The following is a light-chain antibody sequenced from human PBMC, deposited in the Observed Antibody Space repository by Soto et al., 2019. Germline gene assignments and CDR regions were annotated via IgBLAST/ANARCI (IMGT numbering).Light chain of an antibody. Sequence: QSVLTQPPSASGTPGQRVTISCSGSSSNIGSNTVNWYQQLPGTAPKLLIFANTNRPSGVPDRFSGSKSGTSASLAITGLQAEDEGDYYCQSYDNTLSARYVFGTGTKLTVL. CDR2: ANT. V-gene: IGLV1-44*01. CDR1: SSNIGSNT. J-gene: IGLJ1*01. CDR3: QSYDNTLSARYV.